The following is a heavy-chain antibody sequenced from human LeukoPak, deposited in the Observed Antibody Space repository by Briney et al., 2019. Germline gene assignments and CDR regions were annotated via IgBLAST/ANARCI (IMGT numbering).Heavy chain of an antibody. CDR1: GGSISSSSYY. J-gene: IGHJ2*01. Sequence: SETLSLTCTVSGGSISSSSYYWGWIRQPPGKGLEWIGYIYYSGSTNYNPSLKSRVTISVDTSKNQFSLKLSSVTAADTAVYYCAREGHQWLTGYWYFDLWGRGTLVTVSS. D-gene: IGHD6-19*01. V-gene: IGHV4-61*01. CDR2: IYYSGST. CDR3: AREGHQWLTGYWYFDL.